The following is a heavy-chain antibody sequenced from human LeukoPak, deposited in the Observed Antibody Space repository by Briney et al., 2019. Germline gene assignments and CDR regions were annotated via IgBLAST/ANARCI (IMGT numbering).Heavy chain of an antibody. CDR1: GGSISSSSYY. D-gene: IGHD5-18*01. J-gene: IGHJ4*02. CDR3: ARVRARYSYGYVVRAFDY. CDR2: ISYSGRT. Sequence: SETLSLTCSVSGGSISSSSYYWAWIRQPPGKGLEWIGSISYSGRTSYNPSLKSRVTISVDTSKNQFSLKLSSVTAADTAVYYCARVRARYSYGYVVRAFDYWGQGTLVTVSS. V-gene: IGHV4-39*07.